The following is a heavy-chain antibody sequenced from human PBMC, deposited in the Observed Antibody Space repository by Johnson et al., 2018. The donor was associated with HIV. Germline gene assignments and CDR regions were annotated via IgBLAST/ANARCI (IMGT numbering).Heavy chain of an antibody. V-gene: IGHV3-30*03. CDR3: ARTQLPIGCDI. CDR2: ISYDGSNK. D-gene: IGHD2-2*01. CDR1: GFTFSSYG. Sequence: QVQLVESGGDMVQPGRSLRLSCTASGFTFSSYGMHWVRQAPGKGLEWVAVISYDGSNKYYADSVKGRFTISRDNSKNTLYLQMNSLRAEDTAVYYCARTQLPIGCDIWGQGTMVTVSS. J-gene: IGHJ3*02.